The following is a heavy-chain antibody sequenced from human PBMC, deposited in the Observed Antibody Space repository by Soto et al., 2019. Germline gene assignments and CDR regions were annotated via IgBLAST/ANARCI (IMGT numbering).Heavy chain of an antibody. CDR2: ISSSSDYT. CDR1: GFTLSDYH. CDR3: ARDGHKELLFFDY. J-gene: IGHJ4*02. Sequence: QVQLVESGGGLVQPGGSLRLSCAASGFTLSDYHMSWIRQAPGKGLEWVSYISSSSDYTNHADSVRGRFTISRDNAKNSLYLQINSLRAEDTAVYYCARDGHKELLFFDYWGQGTVVTVSS. D-gene: IGHD3-16*02. V-gene: IGHV3-11*05.